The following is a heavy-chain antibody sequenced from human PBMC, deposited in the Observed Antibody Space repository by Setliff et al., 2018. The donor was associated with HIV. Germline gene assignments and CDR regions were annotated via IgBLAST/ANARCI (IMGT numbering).Heavy chain of an antibody. D-gene: IGHD3-22*01. Sequence: SETLSLTCTVSGGSISSGDYYWSWIRQPPGKGLEWIGYIYYTGSTYYNPSLKSRVTISVDTSKNQFSLKLSSVTPADTAVYYCARRVVITTGSYYFDYWGQGTLVTVPS. CDR2: IYYTGST. CDR3: ARRVVITTGSYYFDY. CDR1: GGSISSGDYY. J-gene: IGHJ4*02. V-gene: IGHV4-30-4*08.